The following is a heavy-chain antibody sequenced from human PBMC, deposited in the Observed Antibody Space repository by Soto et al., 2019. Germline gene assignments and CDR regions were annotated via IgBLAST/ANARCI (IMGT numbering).Heavy chain of an antibody. CDR1: GFTFGDYA. V-gene: IGHV3-49*03. D-gene: IGHD3-9*01. Sequence: GGSLRLSCTASGFTFGDYAMSWFRQAPGKGLEWVGFIRSKAYGGTTEYAASVKGRFTISRDDSKSIAYLQMNSLKTEDTAVYYCTRQLYDILTGYFSEDYWGQGTLVTVSS. CDR2: IRSKAYGGTT. J-gene: IGHJ4*02. CDR3: TRQLYDILTGYFSEDY.